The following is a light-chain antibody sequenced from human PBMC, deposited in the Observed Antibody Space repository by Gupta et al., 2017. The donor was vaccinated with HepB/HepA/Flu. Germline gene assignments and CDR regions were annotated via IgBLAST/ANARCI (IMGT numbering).Light chain of an antibody. Sequence: QSALTQPRSASGSPGQAYTITCTGTSSEVGCYNHVSWYQQHPGKAPKVMIYDVTKRPAGVPGRFSGSKSGNTASLTISGLQAEDEADYYCCSYAGNYLYVFGTGTKVTVL. CDR2: DVT. J-gene: IGLJ1*01. CDR3: CSYAGNYLYV. V-gene: IGLV2-11*01. CDR1: SSEVGCYNH.